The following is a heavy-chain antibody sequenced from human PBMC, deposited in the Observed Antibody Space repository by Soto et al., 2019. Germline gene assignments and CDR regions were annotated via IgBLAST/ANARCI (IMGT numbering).Heavy chain of an antibody. V-gene: IGHV3-30*04. CDR1: GFTFSTYT. D-gene: IGHD5-12*01. J-gene: IGHJ3*02. CDR2: ISYDGSIR. CDR3: ARDSVALAFDI. Sequence: GGSLRLSCAASGFTFSTYTMHWVRQAPGRGLEWVAVISYDGSIRYYADSVKGRFTISRDNAKNSLYLQMNSLRAEDTAVYYCARDSVALAFDIWGQGTMVTVS.